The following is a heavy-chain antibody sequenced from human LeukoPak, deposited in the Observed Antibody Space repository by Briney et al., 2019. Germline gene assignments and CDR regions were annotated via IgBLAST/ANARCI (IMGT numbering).Heavy chain of an antibody. CDR3: ATRSGDFWSGFEN. CDR2: FDPEQATT. V-gene: IGHV1-24*01. Sequence: GASVKVSCKVSGYSLSDLNIQWVRQAPGKGLECMGGFDPEQATTIYAQNFQGRLTMTGEISTDTVYMELSSLTSEDTAVYYCATRSGDFWSGFENWGQGTLVTVSS. J-gene: IGHJ4*02. CDR1: GYSLSDLN. D-gene: IGHD3-3*01.